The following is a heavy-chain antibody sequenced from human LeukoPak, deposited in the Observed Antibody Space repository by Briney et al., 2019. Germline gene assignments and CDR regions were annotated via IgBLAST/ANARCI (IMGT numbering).Heavy chain of an antibody. CDR3: AKEPYSSVYYFYYMDV. D-gene: IGHD6-25*01. J-gene: IGHJ6*03. CDR1: GFTFSSYG. Sequence: GGSLRLSCAASGFTFSSYGMHWVRQAPGKGLEWVAFIRYDGSNKYYADSVEGRFTISRDNSKNTLYLQMNSLRGEDTAVYYCAKEPYSSVYYFYYMDVWGKGTTVTVSS. V-gene: IGHV3-30*02. CDR2: IRYDGSNK.